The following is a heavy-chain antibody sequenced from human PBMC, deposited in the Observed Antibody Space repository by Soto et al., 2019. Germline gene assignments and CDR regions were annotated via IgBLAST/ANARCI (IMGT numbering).Heavy chain of an antibody. CDR2: MSATGGA. J-gene: IGHJ3*02. CDR1: GDSISNYY. V-gene: IGHV4-4*07. CDR3: ARDQSGAPDI. D-gene: IGHD7-27*01. Sequence: QVQLQESGPGLVEPSETLSLTCNVSGDSISNYYWTWIRQSAGKGLEWIGRMSATGGAAYNPSLKSRLTLSRDTSKNQLSLSLKFVTAADTAVYFCARDQSGAPDIWGPGTMVTVS.